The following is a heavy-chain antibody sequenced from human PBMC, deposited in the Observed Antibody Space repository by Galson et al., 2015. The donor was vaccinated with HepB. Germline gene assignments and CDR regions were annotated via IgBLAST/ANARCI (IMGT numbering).Heavy chain of an antibody. V-gene: IGHV3-49*04. J-gene: IGHJ4*02. CDR2: IRSKAYGGTT. Sequence: SLRLSCAASGFTFGDYAMSWVRQAPGKGLEWVGFIRSKAYGGTTEYAASVKGRFTISRDDSKSIAYLQMNSLKTEDTAVYYCTRGSIAAAGEYYFDYWGQGTLVTVSS. CDR3: TRGSIAAAGEYYFDY. D-gene: IGHD6-13*01. CDR1: GFTFGDYA.